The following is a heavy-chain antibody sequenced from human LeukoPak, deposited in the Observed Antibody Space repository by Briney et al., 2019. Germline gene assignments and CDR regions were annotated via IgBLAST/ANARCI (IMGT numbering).Heavy chain of an antibody. Sequence: PSETLSLTCAVYGGSFSGYYWSWIRQPPGKGLEWIGEINHSGSTNYNPSLKSRVTIPVDTSKNQFSLKLSSVTAADTAVYYCARGSRGYSYGTEPFDYWGQGTLVTVSS. J-gene: IGHJ4*02. CDR1: GGSFSGYY. CDR3: ARGSRGYSYGTEPFDY. D-gene: IGHD5-18*01. V-gene: IGHV4-34*01. CDR2: INHSGST.